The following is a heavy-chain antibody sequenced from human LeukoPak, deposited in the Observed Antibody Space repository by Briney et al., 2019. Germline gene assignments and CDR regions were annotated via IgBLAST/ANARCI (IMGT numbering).Heavy chain of an antibody. Sequence: HPGGSLRLSCAASGFTFSSYWMPWVRQAPGKGLQWVANIKPDGSEKYYVDSVKGRFTISRDNAKHTLSLLMNILRAGDPAVYYCARVGPLATRSAGHYYFDLWGRGTLVTVSS. V-gene: IGHV3-7*03. CDR3: ARVGPLATRSAGHYYFDL. CDR1: GFTFSSYW. CDR2: IKPDGSEK. J-gene: IGHJ2*01. D-gene: IGHD3-10*01.